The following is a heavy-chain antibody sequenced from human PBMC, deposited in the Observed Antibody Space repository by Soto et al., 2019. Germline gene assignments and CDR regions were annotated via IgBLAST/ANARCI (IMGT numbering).Heavy chain of an antibody. V-gene: IGHV3-23*01. D-gene: IGHD3-16*01. CDR1: AFPLRNSP. CDR2: INGGEDSK. Sequence: GGSLRLSSAVSAFPLRNSPMTWVRRAPGKGLDWVSGINGGEDSKHYAESVRGRFTIIRDNSKTTLHLQLNSRRVQDTAIDYSAKDSRGGIISPTHDQGGQETQATVS. CDR3: AKDSRGGIISPTHDQ. J-gene: IGHJ4*02.